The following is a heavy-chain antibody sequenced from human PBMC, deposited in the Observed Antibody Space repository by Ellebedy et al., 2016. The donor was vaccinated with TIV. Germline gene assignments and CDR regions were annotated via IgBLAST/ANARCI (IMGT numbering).Heavy chain of an antibody. CDR3: ARHGIRLVAASDY. CDR2: IYYSGST. D-gene: IGHD2-15*01. CDR1: GGSISSYY. V-gene: IGHV4-59*08. Sequence: GSLRLSCTVSGGSISSYYWSWIRQPPGKGLEWIGYIYYSGSTNYNPSLKSRVTISVDTSKNQFSLKLSSVTAADTAVYYCARHGIRLVAASDYWGQGTLVTVSS. J-gene: IGHJ4*02.